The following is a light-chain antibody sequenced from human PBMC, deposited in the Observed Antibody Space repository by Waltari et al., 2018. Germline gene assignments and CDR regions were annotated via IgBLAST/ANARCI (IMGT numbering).Light chain of an antibody. CDR1: QSLVHSDGNTY. J-gene: IGKJ1*01. V-gene: IGKV2-30*02. CDR3: MQDTHWPRT. Sequence: VVMTQSPLSLPVTLGEPASLSCRSSQSLVHSDGNTYLNWFQERPGLSPRRLIYKISRRATGIPDRFSGSGAGTDFKLNISRVEAEDVAVYYCMQDTHWPRTFGQGTKVEIK. CDR2: KIS.